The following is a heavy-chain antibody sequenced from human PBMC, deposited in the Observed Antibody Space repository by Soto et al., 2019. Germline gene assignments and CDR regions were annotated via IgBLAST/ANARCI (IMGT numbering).Heavy chain of an antibody. CDR1: GFIFSRYG. J-gene: IGHJ4*02. CDR2: VSYDGGES. Sequence: QVQLVESGGGVVQSGGSLRLSCGGSGFIFSRYGMHWVRQAPGNGLEWVTGVSYDGGESFYVYSLKGRFTISRDNSKNRLDMQMSSLSPEDTAVYYCARDLPVSCRCDCNFDFWGQGALVTVSS. D-gene: IGHD2-21*02. CDR3: ARDLPVSCRCDCNFDF. V-gene: IGHV3-30*03.